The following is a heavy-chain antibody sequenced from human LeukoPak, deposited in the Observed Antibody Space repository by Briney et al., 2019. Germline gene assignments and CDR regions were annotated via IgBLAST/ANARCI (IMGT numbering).Heavy chain of an antibody. Sequence: GGSLRLSCAASGFTFSSYGMHWVRQAPGQGLEWMGWINPNSGGTNYAQKFQGRVTMTRDTSISTAYMELSRLRSDDTAVYYCARENGDYVFDYWGQGTLVTVSS. D-gene: IGHD4-17*01. J-gene: IGHJ4*02. CDR3: ARENGDYVFDY. CDR1: GFTFSSYG. CDR2: INPNSGGT. V-gene: IGHV1-2*02.